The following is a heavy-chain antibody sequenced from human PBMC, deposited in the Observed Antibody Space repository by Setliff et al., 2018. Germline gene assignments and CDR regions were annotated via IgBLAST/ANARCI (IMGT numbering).Heavy chain of an antibody. J-gene: IGHJ6*03. Sequence: SETLSLTCAVYGGSFSGYYWSWVRQPPGKGLEWIGSIYYSGSTYYNPSLKSRVTISVDTSKNQFSLKLSSVTAADTAVYYCAKVRSSAWSIVYYYMDVWGKGTTVTVSS. CDR3: AKVRSSAWSIVYYYMDV. V-gene: IGHV4-34*01. D-gene: IGHD6-13*01. CDR1: GGSFSGYY. CDR2: IYYSGST.